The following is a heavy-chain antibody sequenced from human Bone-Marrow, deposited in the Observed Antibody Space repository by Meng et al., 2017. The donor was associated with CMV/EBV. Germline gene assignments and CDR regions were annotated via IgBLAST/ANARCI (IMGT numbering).Heavy chain of an antibody. CDR3: TRDGHSSAFDY. CDR1: EFNFNVSY. Sequence: GGSLRLSCAASEFNFNVSYMNWIRQAPGKGLQWVSHIRSSGSTKKYTDSVKGRVTISRDNAKNSLYLQMNSLRAEDTAVYYCTRDGHSSAFDYWGLGTLVTVSS. D-gene: IGHD3-22*01. J-gene: IGHJ4*02. CDR2: IRSSGSTK. V-gene: IGHV3-11*04.